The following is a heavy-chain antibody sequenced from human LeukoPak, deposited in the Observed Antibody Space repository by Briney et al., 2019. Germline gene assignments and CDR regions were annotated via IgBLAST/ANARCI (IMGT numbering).Heavy chain of an antibody. CDR2: ISSSGSTI. CDR1: GFTFSSYE. CDR3: SSGGNSDPIDY. D-gene: IGHD4-23*01. V-gene: IGHV3-48*03. Sequence: GGSLRLSCAASGFTFSSYEMNWVRQAPGKGLEWVSYISSSGSTIYYADSVKGRFTISRDNAKNSLYLQMNSLRAEDTAVYYCSSGGNSDPIDYWGQGTLVTVSS. J-gene: IGHJ4*02.